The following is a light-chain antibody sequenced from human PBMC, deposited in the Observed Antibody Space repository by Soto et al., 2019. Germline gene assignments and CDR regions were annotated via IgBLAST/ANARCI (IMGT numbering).Light chain of an antibody. CDR2: AAS. Sequence: DIQMTQSPSSLSASVGDRVTITCRASQTISSYLHWYQQKPGKAPKLLIYAASSLQSGVPSRFIGSRCGTAFTLTISSLQPEDFASYYCQQSYSIPLTVGPGTKVDIK. CDR3: QQSYSIPLT. V-gene: IGKV1-39*01. CDR1: QTISSY. J-gene: IGKJ3*01.